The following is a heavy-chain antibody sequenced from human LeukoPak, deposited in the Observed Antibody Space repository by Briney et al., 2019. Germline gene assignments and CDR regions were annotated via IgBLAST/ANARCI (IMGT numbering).Heavy chain of an antibody. D-gene: IGHD1-26*01. V-gene: IGHV3-15*01. J-gene: IGHJ3*02. CDR1: GLTFINAW. Sequence: GGSLRLSCATSGLTFINAWMSWFRQAPGKGLEWVGRIKSKTDGGTSDYAAPVQGRFTISRDGSKNTLYLQMNSLKIEDTAVYYCATDPGEWEPIWGQGAMVTVSS. CDR3: ATDPGEWEPI. CDR2: IKSKTDGGTS.